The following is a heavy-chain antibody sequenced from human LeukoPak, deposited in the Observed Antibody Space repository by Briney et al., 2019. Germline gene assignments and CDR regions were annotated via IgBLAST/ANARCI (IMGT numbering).Heavy chain of an antibody. D-gene: IGHD3-22*01. CDR2: IYADGSS. CDR1: GGSVSSDNSY. V-gene: IGHV4-61*02. Sequence: SETLSLTCTVSGGSVSSDNSYWNWIRQPAGKGLEWIGRIYADGSSTYNPSLKSRVTISVEAPKSQFSLRLSSLTAADTAVYYCARGYYYHRWGQGTLVTVSS. J-gene: IGHJ4*02. CDR3: ARGYYYHR.